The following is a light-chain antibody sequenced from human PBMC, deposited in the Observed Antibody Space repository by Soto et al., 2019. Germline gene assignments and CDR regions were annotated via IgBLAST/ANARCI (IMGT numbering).Light chain of an antibody. CDR2: GVS. CDR1: SSDVGGYNY. Sequence: QSALTQPASVSGSPGQSITMSCTGTSSDVGGYNYVSWYQQHPGKAPKLMIYGVSNRPSGVANRFSGSKSGNTASLTISGRQAEDEADYYCSSYTSSSTLYVFGTGTKLTVL. J-gene: IGLJ1*01. CDR3: SSYTSSSTLYV. V-gene: IGLV2-14*01.